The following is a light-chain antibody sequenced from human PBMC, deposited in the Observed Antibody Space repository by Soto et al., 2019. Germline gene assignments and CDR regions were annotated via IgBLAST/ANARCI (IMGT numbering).Light chain of an antibody. CDR3: HQRKSWPRT. CDR2: DAS. CDR1: QSVSNF. V-gene: IGKV3-11*01. J-gene: IGKJ1*01. Sequence: EIVMTQSPATLSVSPGERATLSCKASQSVSNFLAWYQQKPGQAPRLLIYDASNRATGIPARFSGSGSGTDFTLTISRLEPEDFAVYYCHQRKSWPRTFGQGTKVDIK.